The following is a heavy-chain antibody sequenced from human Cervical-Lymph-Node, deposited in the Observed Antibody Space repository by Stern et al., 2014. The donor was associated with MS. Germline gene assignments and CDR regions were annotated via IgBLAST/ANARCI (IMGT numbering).Heavy chain of an antibody. J-gene: IGHJ4*02. V-gene: IGHV1-18*04. Sequence: QVQLVQSGAEVKKPGASVKVSCKASGYTFTSYGISWVRQAPGQGLEWMGWISAYNGNTNYAQKLQGRVTMTTDTSTSTAYMELRSLRSDDTAVYYCARASPPDYDYVWGSYRRAFDYWGQGTLVTVSS. D-gene: IGHD3-16*02. CDR3: ARASPPDYDYVWGSYRRAFDY. CDR2: ISAYNGNT. CDR1: GYTFTSYG.